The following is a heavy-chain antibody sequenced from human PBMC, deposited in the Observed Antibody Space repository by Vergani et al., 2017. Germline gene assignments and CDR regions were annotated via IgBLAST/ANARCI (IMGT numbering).Heavy chain of an antibody. Sequence: QVQLVQSGAEVKKPGSSVKVSCKASGGTFSSYAISWVRQAPGQGLEWMGGIIPIFGTANYAQKFQGRVTLTADESTSTAYMELSSLRSEDTAVYYCARANHYYDSSGYAEFDYWGQGTLVTVSS. V-gene: IGHV1-69*12. J-gene: IGHJ4*02. CDR3: ARANHYYDSSGYAEFDY. CDR1: GGTFSSYA. CDR2: IIPIFGTA. D-gene: IGHD3-22*01.